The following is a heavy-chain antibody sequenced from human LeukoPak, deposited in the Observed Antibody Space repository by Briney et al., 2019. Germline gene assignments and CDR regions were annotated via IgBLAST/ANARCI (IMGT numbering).Heavy chain of an antibody. D-gene: IGHD5-12*01. J-gene: IGHJ4*02. CDR2: IRYGGSNI. V-gene: IGHV3-30*02. CDR3: AKDSSPSGYGSGWPFDY. CDR1: GFTFSTYG. Sequence: GGSLRLSCAASGFTFSTYGMHWVRQAPGKGLEWVAFIRYGGSNIYYADSVKGRFTISRDNSKNTLYLQMNSLRAEDTAVYYCAKDSSPSGYGSGWPFDYWGQGTLATVSS.